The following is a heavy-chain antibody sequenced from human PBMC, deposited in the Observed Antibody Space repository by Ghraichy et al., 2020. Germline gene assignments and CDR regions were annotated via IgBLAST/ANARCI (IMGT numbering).Heavy chain of an antibody. Sequence: ASVKVSCKASGYTFTSYGISWVRQAPGQVLEWMGWISAYNVNTNYAQKLQGRVTMSTDTSTSTAYMELRSLRSDDTAVYYCARTLRGSYLPYWGQGTLVTVSS. D-gene: IGHD1-26*01. CDR2: ISAYNVNT. V-gene: IGHV1-18*01. J-gene: IGHJ4*02. CDR1: GYTFTSYG. CDR3: ARTLRGSYLPY.